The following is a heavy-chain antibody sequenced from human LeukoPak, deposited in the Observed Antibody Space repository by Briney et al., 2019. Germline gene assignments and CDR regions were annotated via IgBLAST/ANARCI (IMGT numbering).Heavy chain of an antibody. CDR2: INHSGST. V-gene: IGHV4-34*01. CDR3: ARYGDYDDYFDY. CDR1: GGSFSGYY. D-gene: IGHD4-17*01. J-gene: IGHJ4*02. Sequence: PSETLSLTCAVYGGSFSGYYWSWIRQPPGKGLEWIGEINHSGSTNCNPSLKSRVTISVDTSKNQFSLKLSSVTAADTAVYYCARYGDYDDYFDYWGQGTLVTVSS.